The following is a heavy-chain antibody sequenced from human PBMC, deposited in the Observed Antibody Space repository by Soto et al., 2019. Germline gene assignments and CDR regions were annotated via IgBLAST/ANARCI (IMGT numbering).Heavy chain of an antibody. D-gene: IGHD1-26*01. V-gene: IGHV1-46*01. CDR3: ARSSGGNGGIIIEGTNWFAP. J-gene: IGHJ5*02. CDR1: RDTFTSYY. Sequence: ASVKVSCTAPRDTFTSYYINWVRQAPGQGLEWMGVINPHGGSTAYAQKFKGRVTLTRDTSASTVYMEVSSLTSEDTAMYYCARSSGGNGGIIIEGTNWFAPCGQGTLVTV. CDR2: INPHGGST.